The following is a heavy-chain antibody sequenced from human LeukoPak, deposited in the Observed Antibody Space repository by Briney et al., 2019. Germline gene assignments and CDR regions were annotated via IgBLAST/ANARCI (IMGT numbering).Heavy chain of an antibody. CDR1: GGSFSANY. Sequence: SETLSLTCAVSGGSFSANYWSWIPQPPGKGLEWSGEINHSGSTNYNPSLKSRVTISVDTSKNQFSLRLSSVTAGDTAVYYCARGVRSPMVRGSNWFDPWGQGTLVTVSS. CDR2: INHSGST. CDR3: ARGVRSPMVRGSNWFDP. D-gene: IGHD3-10*01. J-gene: IGHJ5*02. V-gene: IGHV4-34*01.